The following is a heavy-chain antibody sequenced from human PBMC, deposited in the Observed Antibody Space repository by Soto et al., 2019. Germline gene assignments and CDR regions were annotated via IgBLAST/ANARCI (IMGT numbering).Heavy chain of an antibody. Sequence: SETLSLTCTVSGGSISSYYWSWIRQPPGKGLEWIGYIYYSGNTKYSPSLKSRVTMSVDTSKNHFSLKLISVTTADTAVYFCAREGNLGRWIQPLDSWGQGTLVTVS. CDR1: GGSISSYY. CDR3: AREGNLGRWIQPLDS. J-gene: IGHJ4*02. D-gene: IGHD2-2*03. V-gene: IGHV4-59*01. CDR2: IYYSGNT.